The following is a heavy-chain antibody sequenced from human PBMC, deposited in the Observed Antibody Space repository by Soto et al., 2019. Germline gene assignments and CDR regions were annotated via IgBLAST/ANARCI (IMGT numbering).Heavy chain of an antibody. CDR2: IYWNDDP. Sequence: GPTLVNPTETLTLTCTFSGFSLSTRGMGVAWIRQPPGRALEWLALIYWNDDPRYSPSLKSRLTITKDTTKNQVVLTMTNMDPVDTATYYCAKRTPEYGMDAWGQGTMVTVSS. CDR3: AKRTPEYGMDA. CDR1: GFSLSTRGMG. V-gene: IGHV2-5*01. J-gene: IGHJ6*02.